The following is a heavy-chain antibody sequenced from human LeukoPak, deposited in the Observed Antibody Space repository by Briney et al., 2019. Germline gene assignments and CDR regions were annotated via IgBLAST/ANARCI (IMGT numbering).Heavy chain of an antibody. D-gene: IGHD1-26*01. Sequence: SETLSLTRTVSGGSISNSSYYWGWIRQPPGKGLEWIGSIYYSGSTYYNPSLKSRLTISVDPSKNQFSLKLSSVTAADTAVCYCARQIVGATNRFDYWGQGTLVTVSS. CDR1: GGSISNSSYY. J-gene: IGHJ4*02. V-gene: IGHV4-39*01. CDR2: IYYSGST. CDR3: ARQIVGATNRFDY.